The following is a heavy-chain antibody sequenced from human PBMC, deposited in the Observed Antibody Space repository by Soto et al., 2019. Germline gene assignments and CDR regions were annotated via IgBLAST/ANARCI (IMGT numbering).Heavy chain of an antibody. V-gene: IGHV3-33*01. CDR1: GFTFSSYG. J-gene: IGHJ6*02. CDR2: IWYDGSNK. Sequence: QVQLVESGGGVVQPGRSLRLSCAASGFTFSSYGMHWVRQAPGKGLEWVAVIWYDGSNKYYADSVKGRFTISRDNSKKALYLQMNSLRAEDTAVYYCARDGDYDILTCYYMDVWGQGTTVTVSS. D-gene: IGHD3-9*01. CDR3: ARDGDYDILTCYYMDV.